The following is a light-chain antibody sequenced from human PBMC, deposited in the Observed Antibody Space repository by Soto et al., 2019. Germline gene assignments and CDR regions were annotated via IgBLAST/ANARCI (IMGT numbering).Light chain of an antibody. J-gene: IGLJ2*01. CDR1: NSNIGRNY. V-gene: IGLV1-47*01. Sequence: QYVLTQAPSASGTPGQTVTISCSGGNSNIGRNYVYWYQQFPGTAPRLLMYRADQRPSGVPARFSGSKSGTSAALAISGLRSQDEADYYCAAWDDTVSGLVFGGGTKLTVL. CDR3: AAWDDTVSGLV. CDR2: RAD.